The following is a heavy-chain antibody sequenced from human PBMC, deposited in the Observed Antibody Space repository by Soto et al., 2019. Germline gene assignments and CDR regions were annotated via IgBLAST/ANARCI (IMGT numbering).Heavy chain of an antibody. Sequence: ASVKVSCKASGGTFSSYAISWVRQAPGQGLEWMGGIIPIFGTANYAQKFQGRVTITADESTSTAYMELSSLRSEDTAVYYCARGSNIVDTILYYYGMDVWGQGTTVTVSS. CDR2: IIPIFGTA. J-gene: IGHJ6*02. CDR3: ARGSNIVDTILYYYGMDV. CDR1: GGTFSSYA. V-gene: IGHV1-69*13. D-gene: IGHD5-12*01.